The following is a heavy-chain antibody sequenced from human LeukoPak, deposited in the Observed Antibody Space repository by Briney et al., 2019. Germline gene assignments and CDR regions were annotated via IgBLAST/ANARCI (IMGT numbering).Heavy chain of an antibody. J-gene: IGHJ5*02. V-gene: IGHV3-23*01. D-gene: IGHD3-16*02. CDR3: AKLGNGNVWGTYRDNWFGP. CDR2: ISGSGSST. CDR1: GFTFSNHA. Sequence: GGSLRLSCVGSGFTFSNHAVTWVRQAPGKGLEWVSGISGSGSSTYYADSVKGQFTISRDNSKNAVYLQVNSLSAEDTAVYYCAKLGNGNVWGTYRDNWFGPWGQGTLVTVSS.